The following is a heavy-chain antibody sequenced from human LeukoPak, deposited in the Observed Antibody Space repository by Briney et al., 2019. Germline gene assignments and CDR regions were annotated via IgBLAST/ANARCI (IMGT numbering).Heavy chain of an antibody. CDR1: GFTFCDYA. CDR3: ATPLGRGYSVHYCDH. V-gene: IGHV3-43*01. D-gene: IGHD3-22*01. CDR2: FSWDCGST. J-gene: IGHJ4*02. Sequence: GGPLRLSCAASGFTFCDYAMLWVRRAPGKGLEWVSLFSWDCGSTYYADSVKDRFTVSRDNSKNSLYLQMNSLRTEDTALYYCATPLGRGYSVHYCDHWGQGTLVTVPS.